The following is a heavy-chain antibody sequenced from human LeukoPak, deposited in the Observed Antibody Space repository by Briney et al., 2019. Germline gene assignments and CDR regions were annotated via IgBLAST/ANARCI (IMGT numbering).Heavy chain of an antibody. CDR3: ARHNCSSTSCYRAFDI. CDR1: GGSISSYY. Sequence: PSETLSLTCTVSGGSISSYYWSWIRQPPGKGLEWIGEINHSGSTNYNPSLKSRVTISVDTSKNQFSLKLSSVTAADTAVYYCARHNCSSTSCYRAFDIWGQGTMVTVSS. J-gene: IGHJ3*02. V-gene: IGHV4-34*01. D-gene: IGHD2-2*01. CDR2: INHSGST.